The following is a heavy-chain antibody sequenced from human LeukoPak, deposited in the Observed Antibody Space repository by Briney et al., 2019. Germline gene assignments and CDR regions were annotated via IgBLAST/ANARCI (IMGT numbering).Heavy chain of an antibody. Sequence: PSETLSLTCTVSGGSISSSSYYWGWIRQPPGKGLEWIGSIYYSGSTYYNPSLKSRVTISVDTSKNQFSLKLSSVTAADTAIYYCAKDPIEATHHWGQGTLVTVSS. V-gene: IGHV4-39*07. CDR3: AKDPIEATHH. J-gene: IGHJ4*02. CDR2: IYYSGST. CDR1: GGSISSSSYY. D-gene: IGHD2/OR15-2a*01.